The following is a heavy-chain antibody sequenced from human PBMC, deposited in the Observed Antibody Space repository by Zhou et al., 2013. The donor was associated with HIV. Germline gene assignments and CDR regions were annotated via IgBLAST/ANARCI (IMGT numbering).Heavy chain of an antibody. CDR2: LYYSGST. V-gene: IGHV4-59*11. J-gene: IGHJ6*03. CDR3: ARGAGELDYYYYMDV. D-gene: IGHD3-10*01. CDR1: GGSISSHY. Sequence: QVQLQESGPGLVKPSETLSLTCTVFGGSISSHYWSWIRQPPGKGLEWIGYLYYSGSTNYNPSLKSRVTISVDTSKNQFSLKLSSVTAADTAVYYCARGAGELDYYYYMDVWGKGATVTVSS.